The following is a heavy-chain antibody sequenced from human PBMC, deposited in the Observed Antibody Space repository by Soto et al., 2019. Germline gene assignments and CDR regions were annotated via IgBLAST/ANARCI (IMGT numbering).Heavy chain of an antibody. CDR3: VRDRDRRWFDP. CDR1: GFIFSDFY. CDR2: ISSDGSAT. V-gene: IGHV3-11*01. J-gene: IGHJ5*02. Sequence: QLVESGGGLVKPGGSLRLSCTASGFIFSDFYMAWIRQAPGKGLEWVSYISSDGSATYKDSVKGRFTVSRDNAKDSLYLQMDSLRXEDTAIYYCVRDRDRRWFDPWGQGTPVTVSS.